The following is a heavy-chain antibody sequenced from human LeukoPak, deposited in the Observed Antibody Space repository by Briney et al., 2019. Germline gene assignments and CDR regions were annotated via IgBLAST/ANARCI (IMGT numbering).Heavy chain of an antibody. Sequence: GGSLRLSCAASGFTFSSYGMHWVRQAPGKGLEWVAVISYDGSNKYYADSVKGRFTISRDNSKNTLYLQMNSLRAEDTAVYYCARSDTAMGDDEDYWGQGTLFTVSS. D-gene: IGHD5-18*01. CDR1: GFTFSSYG. CDR2: ISYDGSNK. CDR3: ARSDTAMGDDEDY. J-gene: IGHJ4*02. V-gene: IGHV3-30*03.